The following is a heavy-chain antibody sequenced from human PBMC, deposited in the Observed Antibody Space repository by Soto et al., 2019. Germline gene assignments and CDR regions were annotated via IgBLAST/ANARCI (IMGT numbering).Heavy chain of an antibody. CDR3: TREGSAPYYYYGMDA. CDR1: GYTFTTYG. J-gene: IGHJ6*02. CDR2: INTHNGNT. Sequence: GASVKVSCKASGYTFTTYGNSWVRRAPGQGLEWLGWINTHNGNTNYAQNLQGRVIMTADTSTSTAYMELRSLRSDDTAIYYCTREGSAPYYYYGMDAWGQGTTVTVSS. D-gene: IGHD3-10*01. V-gene: IGHV1-18*01.